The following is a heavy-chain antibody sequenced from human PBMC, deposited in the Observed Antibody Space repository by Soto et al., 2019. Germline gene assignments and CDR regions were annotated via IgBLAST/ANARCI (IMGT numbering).Heavy chain of an antibody. CDR3: ARGLTWIQLWHNTYYFDY. CDR1: GGSFSGYY. V-gene: IGHV4-34*01. J-gene: IGHJ4*02. D-gene: IGHD5-18*01. CDR2: INHSGST. Sequence: SETLSLTCAVYGGSFSGYYWSWIRQPPGKGLEWIGEINHSGSTNYNPSLKSRVTISVDTSKNQFSLKLSSVTAADTAVYYCARGLTWIQLWHNTYYFDYWGQGTLVTVSS.